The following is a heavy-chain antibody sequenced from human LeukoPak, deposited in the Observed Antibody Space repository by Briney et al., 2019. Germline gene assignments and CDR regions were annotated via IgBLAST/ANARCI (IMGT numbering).Heavy chain of an antibody. CDR3: ARGPPWELLLDY. J-gene: IGHJ4*02. CDR1: GGSFSGYY. CDR2: INHSGST. Sequence: PSETLALTCAVYGGSFSGYYWSWIRQPPGKGLEWIGEINHSGSTNYNPSLKSRVTISVDTSKNQFSLKLSSVTAADTAVYYCARGPPWELLLDYWGQGTLVTVSS. D-gene: IGHD1-26*01. V-gene: IGHV4-34*01.